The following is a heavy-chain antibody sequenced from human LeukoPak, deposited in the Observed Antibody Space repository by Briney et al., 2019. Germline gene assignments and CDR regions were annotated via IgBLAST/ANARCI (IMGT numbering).Heavy chain of an antibody. CDR1: GFTFTTYW. Sequence: GGSLRLSCAASGFTFTTYWKSWVRQAPGKGLEWVSAISGSGGSTYYADSVKGRFTISRDNSKNTLYLQMNSLRAEDTAVYYCAKKMASAGWAPLTFDYWGQGTLVTVSS. CDR3: AKKMASAGWAPLTFDY. CDR2: ISGSGGST. J-gene: IGHJ4*02. V-gene: IGHV3-23*01. D-gene: IGHD5-24*01.